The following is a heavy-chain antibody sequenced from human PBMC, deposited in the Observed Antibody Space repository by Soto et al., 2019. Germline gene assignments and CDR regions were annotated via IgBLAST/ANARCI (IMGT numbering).Heavy chain of an antibody. Sequence: GGSLRLSCAASGFTFSSYWMSWVRQAQGKGREWVANIKQDGSEKYYLDSVKGRFTISRDNAKNSLCLQMNSLRAEDTAVYYCAREQWLPHYYFDYWGQGTLVTVSS. V-gene: IGHV3-7*03. CDR3: AREQWLPHYYFDY. D-gene: IGHD6-19*01. J-gene: IGHJ4*02. CDR2: IKQDGSEK. CDR1: GFTFSSYW.